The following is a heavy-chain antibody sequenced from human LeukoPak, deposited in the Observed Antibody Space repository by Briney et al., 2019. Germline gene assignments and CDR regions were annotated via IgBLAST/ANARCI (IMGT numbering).Heavy chain of an antibody. J-gene: IGHJ4*02. Sequence: ASVKVSCKVSGYTLTELSMHWVRQAPGKGLEWMGGFDPEDGETIYAQKFQGRVTMTEDTSTDTAYMELSSLGSEDTAVYYCATHIPSVRGLPVLWGQGTLVTVSS. V-gene: IGHV1-24*01. CDR2: FDPEDGET. CDR1: GYTLTELS. CDR3: ATHIPSVRGLPVL. D-gene: IGHD3-10*01.